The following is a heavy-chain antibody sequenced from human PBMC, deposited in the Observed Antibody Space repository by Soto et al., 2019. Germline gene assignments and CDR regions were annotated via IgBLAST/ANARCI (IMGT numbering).Heavy chain of an antibody. CDR3: ERVYCTTNRCPYFDY. J-gene: IGHJ4*02. Sequence: SETLSLTCTVSGGSIRSGGYYWSWVRQNPRRGLEWIGNIYYSGNTYYNPSLKSRLTISVDTSKNQFSLNLSSVTAADTAVYRCERVYCTTNRCPYFDYWGQGTLVTVYS. D-gene: IGHD2-8*01. CDR1: GGSIRSGGYY. V-gene: IGHV4-31*03. CDR2: IYYSGNT.